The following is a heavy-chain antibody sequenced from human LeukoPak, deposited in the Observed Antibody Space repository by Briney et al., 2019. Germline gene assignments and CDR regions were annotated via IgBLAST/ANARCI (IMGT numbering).Heavy chain of an antibody. V-gene: IGHV4-34*01. J-gene: IGHJ5*02. CDR2: INHSGST. Sequence: SETLSLTCAVYGGSFSGYYWSWIRQPPGKGLEWIGEINHSGSTNYNPSLKSRVTISVDTPKNQFSLKLSSVTAADTAVYYCARLLITSIVVVPAASNWFDPWGQGTLVTVSS. D-gene: IGHD2-2*01. CDR3: ARLLITSIVVVPAASNWFDP. CDR1: GGSFSGYY.